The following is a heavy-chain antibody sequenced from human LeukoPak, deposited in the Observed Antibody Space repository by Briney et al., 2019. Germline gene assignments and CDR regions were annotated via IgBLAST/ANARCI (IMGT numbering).Heavy chain of an antibody. V-gene: IGHV4-38-2*02. D-gene: IGHD3-10*01. CDR3: ARDRRITMVRGVINWFDP. J-gene: IGHJ5*02. CDR2: IYHSGST. CDR1: GYSISSGYY. Sequence: SETLSLTCAVSGYSISSGYYWGWIRQPPGKGLEWIGGIYHSGSTYYNPSLKSRVTISVDTSKNQFSLKLSSVTAADTAVYYCARDRRITMVRGVINWFDPWGQGTLVTVSS.